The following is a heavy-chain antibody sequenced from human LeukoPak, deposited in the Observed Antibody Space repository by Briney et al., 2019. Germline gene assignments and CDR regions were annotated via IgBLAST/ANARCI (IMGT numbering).Heavy chain of an antibody. V-gene: IGHV3-30*01. CDR3: ARDGLREETLDY. CDR1: GFTFSSYA. CDR2: ISYDGSNK. J-gene: IGHJ4*02. Sequence: GGSLRLSCAASGFTFSSYAMHWVRQAPGKGLEWVAVISYDGSNKYYADSVKGRFTISRDNSKNTLYLQMNSLRAEDTAVYYCARDGLREETLDYWGQGTLVTVSS.